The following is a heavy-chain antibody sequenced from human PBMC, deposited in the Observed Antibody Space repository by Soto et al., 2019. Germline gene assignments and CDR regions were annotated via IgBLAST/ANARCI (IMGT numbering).Heavy chain of an antibody. CDR3: AIGSTYSGEFEF. CDR2: FVPLVGTA. Sequence: SVKVSCKASGGTFSSYRITWVRQAPGQGLEWMGGFVPLVGTANYAQKFQGRLTITAGESASTAYMDLSSLRSDDTAIYYCAIGSTYSGEFEFWGQGSLVTVSS. J-gene: IGHJ4*02. CDR1: GGTFSSYR. D-gene: IGHD1-26*01. V-gene: IGHV1-69*13.